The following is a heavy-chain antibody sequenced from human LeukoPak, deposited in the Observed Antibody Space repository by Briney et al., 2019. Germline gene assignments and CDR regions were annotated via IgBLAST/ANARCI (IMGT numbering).Heavy chain of an antibody. J-gene: IGHJ4*02. V-gene: IGHV3-72*01. CDR1: GFTFRDHY. D-gene: IGHD1-1*01. CDR2: SRNKADSYTT. Sequence: GGSLRLSCAASGFTFRDHYIDWVRQAPGKGLEWVGRSRNKADSYTTEYAASVKGRFTISRADSKNSLYLQMNSLKTEDTAVYYCARRNWNSHDYWGQGTLVTVSS. CDR3: ARRNWNSHDY.